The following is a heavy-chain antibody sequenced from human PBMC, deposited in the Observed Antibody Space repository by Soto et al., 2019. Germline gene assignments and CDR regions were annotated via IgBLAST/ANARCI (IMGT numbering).Heavy chain of an antibody. CDR1: GYSFTSHW. CDR3: ARQDYSNYRGGMDV. Sequence: RGESLKISCKTSGYSFTSHWIAWVRQMPGKGLEWMGIIYPSDSDIRYRPSFQGQVTISVDKSISTAYLQWSSLKASDTATYYCARQDYSNYRGGMDVWGQGTTVTVSS. D-gene: IGHD2-2*01. V-gene: IGHV5-51*01. CDR2: IYPSDSDI. J-gene: IGHJ6*02.